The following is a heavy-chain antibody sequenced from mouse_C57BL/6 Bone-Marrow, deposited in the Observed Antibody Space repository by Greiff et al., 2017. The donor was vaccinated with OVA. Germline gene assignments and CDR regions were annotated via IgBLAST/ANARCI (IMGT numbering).Heavy chain of an antibody. Sequence: EVMLVESVAELVRPGASVKLSCTASGFNIKNTYMHWVKQRPEQGLEWIGRIDPANGNTKYAPKFQGKATITAEPSSNTAYLQLSSLTSEDTAIYYCAIPHYFDYWGQGTTLTVSS. CDR3: AIPHYFDY. J-gene: IGHJ2*01. V-gene: IGHV14-3*01. CDR2: IDPANGNT. CDR1: GFNIKNTY.